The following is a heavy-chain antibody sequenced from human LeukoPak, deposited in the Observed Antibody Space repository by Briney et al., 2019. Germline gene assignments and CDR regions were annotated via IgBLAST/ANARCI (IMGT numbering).Heavy chain of an antibody. Sequence: SETLSLTCTVSGGSISSSSYYWGWIRQPPGKGLEWIGSIYYSGSTYYNPSLKSRVTISVDTSKNQLSLKLSSVTAAGTAAYYCARDRGREDDYYESSSWLFDYWGQGTLVTVSS. D-gene: IGHD3-22*01. CDR1: GGSISSSSYY. V-gene: IGHV4-39*07. CDR2: IYYSGST. J-gene: IGHJ4*02. CDR3: ARDRGREDDYYESSSWLFDY.